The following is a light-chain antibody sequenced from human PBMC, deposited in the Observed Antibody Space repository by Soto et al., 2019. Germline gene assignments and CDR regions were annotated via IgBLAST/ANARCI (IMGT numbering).Light chain of an antibody. CDR3: QQRINWPLT. J-gene: IGKJ4*01. CDR2: DAS. V-gene: IGKV3-11*01. CDR1: ESFSGY. Sequence: EIVLTQSPATLSLSPGERATLSCRASESFSGYLAWYQQKPGQAPRLLNYDASNRATGIPARFSGSGSGTDFTLTISSLEPEDSAVYYCQQRINWPLTFGGGTKVEIK.